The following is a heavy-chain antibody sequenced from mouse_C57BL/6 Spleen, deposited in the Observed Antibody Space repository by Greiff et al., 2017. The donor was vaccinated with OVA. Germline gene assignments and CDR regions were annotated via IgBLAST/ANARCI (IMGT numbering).Heavy chain of an antibody. J-gene: IGHJ4*01. CDR3: AGGSYYSNYVFYAMDY. D-gene: IGHD2-5*01. Sequence: VQLQESGAELVKPGASVKISCKASGYAFSSYWMNWVKQRPGKGLEWIGQIYPGAGDTNYNGKFKGKATLTADKSSSTAYMQLSSLTSEDSAVYFCAGGSYYSNYVFYAMDYWGQGTSVTVSS. CDR1: GYAFSSYW. V-gene: IGHV1-80*01. CDR2: IYPGAGDT.